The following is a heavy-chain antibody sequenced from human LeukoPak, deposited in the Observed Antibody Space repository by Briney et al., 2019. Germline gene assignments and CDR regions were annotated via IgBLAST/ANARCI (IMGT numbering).Heavy chain of an antibody. Sequence: GGSLRLSCAASGFTFSSYEMNWVRQAPGKGLEWISYISSSVSTIYYADSVKGRFSISRDNAKNSLFLQMNSLRAEDTAIYYFGRGESGCFLSSFDYGAKGTRATVSS. CDR2: ISSSVSTI. CDR3: GRGESGCFLSSFDY. D-gene: IGHD3-16*01. J-gene: IGHJ4*02. V-gene: IGHV3-48*03. CDR1: GFTFSSYE.